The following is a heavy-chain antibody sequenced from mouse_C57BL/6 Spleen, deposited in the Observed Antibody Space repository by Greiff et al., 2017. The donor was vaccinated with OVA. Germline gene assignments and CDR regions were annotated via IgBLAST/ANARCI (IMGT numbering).Heavy chain of an antibody. CDR1: GFTFSNYW. CDR2: IRLKSDNYAT. D-gene: IGHD1-1*02. CDR3: TVGWSAY. Sequence: EVKVEESGGGLVQPGGSMKLSCVASGFTFSNYWMNWVRQSPEKGLEWVAQIRLKSDNYATHYAESVKGRFTISRDDSKSSVYLQMNNLRAEDTGIYYCTVGWSAYWGQGTLVTVSA. V-gene: IGHV6-3*01. J-gene: IGHJ3*01.